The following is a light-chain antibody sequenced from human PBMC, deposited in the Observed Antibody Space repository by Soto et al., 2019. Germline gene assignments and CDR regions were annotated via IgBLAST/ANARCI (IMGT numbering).Light chain of an antibody. CDR1: SGHSSYA. Sequence: QSVLTQSPSASASLGASVKLTCTLSSGHSSYAVAWHQQQPEKGPRYVMRLHSDGRHSKGDGIPERFSGSSSGAERYLTISSLQSEDEADYYCQTWGTGIQVFGGGTKSPS. J-gene: IGLJ2*01. V-gene: IGLV4-69*02. CDR2: LHSDGRH. CDR3: QTWGTGIQV.